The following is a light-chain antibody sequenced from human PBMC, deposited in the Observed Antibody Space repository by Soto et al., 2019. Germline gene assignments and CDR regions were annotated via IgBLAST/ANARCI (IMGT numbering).Light chain of an antibody. CDR2: EVS. J-gene: IGLJ1*01. Sequence: QSALTQPASVSGSPGQSITISCTGTSSDVGGYNYVSWYQQHKGKAPKLMIYEVSNRPSGVSNRFSGSKSGNTASLTISGLQAEDEADYYCSSYTSSITPFSVFGTGTKLTVL. CDR1: SSDVGGYNY. CDR3: SSYTSSITPFSV. V-gene: IGLV2-14*01.